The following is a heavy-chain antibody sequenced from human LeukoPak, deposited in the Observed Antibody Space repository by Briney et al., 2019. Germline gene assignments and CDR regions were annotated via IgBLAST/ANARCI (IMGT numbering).Heavy chain of an antibody. CDR1: GFTFSSYE. Sequence: GGSLRLSCAASGFTFSSYEMNWVRQAPGKGLEWVSYISSSGSTIYYADSVKGRFTIFRDNAKNSLYLQMNSLRDEDTAVYYCARGLITTMIVVVPRKYFFDYWGQGTLVTVSS. J-gene: IGHJ4*02. D-gene: IGHD3-22*01. CDR2: ISSSGSTI. V-gene: IGHV3-48*03. CDR3: ARGLITTMIVVVPRKYFFDY.